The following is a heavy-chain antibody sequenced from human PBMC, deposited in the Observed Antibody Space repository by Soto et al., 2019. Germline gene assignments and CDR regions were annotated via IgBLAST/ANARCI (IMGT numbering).Heavy chain of an antibody. J-gene: IGHJ4*02. D-gene: IGHD6-19*01. CDR2: INHSGST. Sequence: SETLSLTCAVYGGSFSGYYWSWIRQPPGKGLEWIGEINHSGSTNYNPSLKSRVTISVDTSKNQFSLKLSSVTAADTAVYYCARGSSSVLDYWGQGTLVTVSS. CDR3: ARGSSSVLDY. CDR1: GGSFSGYY. V-gene: IGHV4-34*01.